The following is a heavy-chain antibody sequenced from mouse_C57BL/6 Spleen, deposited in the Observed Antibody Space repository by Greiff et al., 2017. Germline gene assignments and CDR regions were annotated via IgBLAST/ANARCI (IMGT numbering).Heavy chain of an antibody. D-gene: IGHD1-1*01. Sequence: QVTLKESGPGILQPSQTLSLTCSLSGFSLSTFGMGVGWIRPPSGKGLEWLAHIWWDDDKYYNPALKSRLTISKDTSKNQVFLKIANVDTADTATYYCARDYYGSSYRYFDVWGTGTTVTVSS. V-gene: IGHV8-8*01. J-gene: IGHJ1*03. CDR3: ARDYYGSSYRYFDV. CDR1: GFSLSTFGMG. CDR2: IWWDDDK.